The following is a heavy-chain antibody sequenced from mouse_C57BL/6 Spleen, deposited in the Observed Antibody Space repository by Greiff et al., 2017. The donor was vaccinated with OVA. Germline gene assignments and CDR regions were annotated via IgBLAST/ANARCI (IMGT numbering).Heavy chain of an antibody. V-gene: IGHV3-6*01. CDR1: GYSITSGYY. Sequence: EVHLVESGPGLVKPSQSLSLTCSVTGYSITSGYYWNWIRQFPGNKLEWMGYISYDGSNNYNPSLKNRISITRDTSKNQFFLKLNSVTTEDTATYYCARRNDYAMDYWGQGTSVTVSS. J-gene: IGHJ4*01. CDR3: ARRNDYAMDY. CDR2: ISYDGSN.